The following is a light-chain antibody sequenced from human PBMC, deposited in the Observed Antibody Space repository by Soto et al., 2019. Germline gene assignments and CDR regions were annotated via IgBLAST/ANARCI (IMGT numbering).Light chain of an antibody. V-gene: IGLV2-8*01. Sequence: QSVLTQPPSASGSPGQSVTISCTGTSGDVGGYNYVSWYQQHPGKAPKLMIFEVSERPSGVPDRFSASKSGNTASLTVSGLQAEDEADYYCSSYAGSNNSVFGTGTKLTVL. CDR3: SSYAGSNNSV. J-gene: IGLJ1*01. CDR2: EVS. CDR1: SGDVGGYNY.